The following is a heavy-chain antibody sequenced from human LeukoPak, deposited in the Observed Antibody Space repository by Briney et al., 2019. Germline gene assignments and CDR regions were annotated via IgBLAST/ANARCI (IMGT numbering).Heavy chain of an antibody. CDR2: IYDTGST. Sequence: SETLTPTCTVSGGSISSYYWSWIRQPPGKGLEWIGYIYDTGSTKYNPSLKSRVTISVDTSKNQFSLKLITVTAADTAVYYCARQGIEMATIRYFVLWGRGTLVTVSS. CDR1: GGSISSYY. J-gene: IGHJ2*01. V-gene: IGHV4-59*08. D-gene: IGHD5-24*01. CDR3: ARQGIEMATIRYFVL.